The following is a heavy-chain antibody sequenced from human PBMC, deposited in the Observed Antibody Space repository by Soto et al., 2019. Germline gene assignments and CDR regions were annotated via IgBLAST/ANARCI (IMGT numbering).Heavy chain of an antibody. J-gene: IGHJ3*02. V-gene: IGHV2-5*02. CDR1: GFSLTTSGVG. D-gene: IGHD3-22*01. CDR3: AHRTSSYDSSGVAFDI. Sequence: QITLKESGPTLVKPTQTLTLTCTFSGFSLTTSGVGVAWIRQPPGKALEWLALIYWDNDKRYSPSLKSRLTITQDTSKNQVVLTMANMDPVDTATYYCAHRTSSYDSSGVAFDIWGQGTMVTVSS. CDR2: IYWDNDK.